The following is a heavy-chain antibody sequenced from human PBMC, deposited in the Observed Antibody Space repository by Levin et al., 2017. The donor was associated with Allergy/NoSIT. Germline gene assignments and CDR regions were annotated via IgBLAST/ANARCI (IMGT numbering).Heavy chain of an antibody. CDR1: GFTFTNYA. D-gene: IGHD6-19*01. V-gene: IGHV3-23*01. CDR2: IANSGSST. Sequence: LSLPCAASGFTFTNYAMSWVRQAPGKGLEWVSSIANSGSSTYYADSVKGRFTISRDSSKNTLYLQMNSLRVEDTALYYCAKGSGWYVYFDYWGQGSQVTVSS. J-gene: IGHJ4*02. CDR3: AKGSGWYVYFDY.